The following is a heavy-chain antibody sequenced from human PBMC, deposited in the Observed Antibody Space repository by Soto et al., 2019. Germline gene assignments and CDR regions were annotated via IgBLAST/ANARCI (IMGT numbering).Heavy chain of an antibody. CDR1: GFTFSNAW. D-gene: IGHD6-13*01. V-gene: IGHV3-15*01. J-gene: IGHJ6*02. CDR2: IKSKTDGGTT. Sequence: GGSLRLSCAASGFTFSNAWMSWVRQAPGKGLEWVGRIKSKTDGGTTGYAAPVKGRFTTSRDDSKNTLYLQMNSLKTEDTAVYYCTTDLGASSSWYRNYYYYGMDVWGQGTTVTVSS. CDR3: TTDLGASSSWYRNYYYYGMDV.